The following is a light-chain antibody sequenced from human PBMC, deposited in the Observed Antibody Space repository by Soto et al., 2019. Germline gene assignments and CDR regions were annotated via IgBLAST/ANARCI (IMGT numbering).Light chain of an antibody. CDR2: DAS. V-gene: IGKV1-5*01. CDR1: RSISSW. J-gene: IGKJ1*01. CDR3: QQYRIYWT. Sequence: DIQMTQSPPTLSASVGDRVTITCRASRSISSWLAWYQQKAGKAPKLLIYDASSLESGVPSRFSGSGSGTEFTLTISSLQPDDFATYFCQQYRIYWTFGQGTKVEIK.